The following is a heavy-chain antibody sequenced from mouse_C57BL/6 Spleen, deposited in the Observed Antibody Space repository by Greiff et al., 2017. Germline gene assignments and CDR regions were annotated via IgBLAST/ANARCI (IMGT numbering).Heavy chain of an antibody. V-gene: IGHV1-81*01. CDR1: GYTFTSYG. J-gene: IGHJ1*03. D-gene: IGHD1-1*01. Sequence: VQLQESGAELARPGASVKLSCKASGYTFTSYGISWVKQRTGQGLEWIGEIYPRSGNTYYNEKFKGKATLTADKSSSPAYMELRSLTSEDSAVYFCARYYGTGYFDVWGTGTTVTVSS. CDR3: ARYYGTGYFDV. CDR2: IYPRSGNT.